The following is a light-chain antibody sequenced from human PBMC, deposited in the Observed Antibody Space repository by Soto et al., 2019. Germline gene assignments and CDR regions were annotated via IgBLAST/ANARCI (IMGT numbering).Light chain of an antibody. J-gene: IGLJ3*02. CDR1: RSNIGKNY. V-gene: IGLV1-51*01. Sequence: QSVLTQPPSVSAAPGQNVTVPCAGSRSNIGKNYVSWYQHLPGTAPKLLIYDNDKRPSGIPDRFSASKSGTSATLGITGLQTGDEADYYCEAWDSSLSAGVFGGGTKLTVL. CDR3: EAWDSSLSAGV. CDR2: DND.